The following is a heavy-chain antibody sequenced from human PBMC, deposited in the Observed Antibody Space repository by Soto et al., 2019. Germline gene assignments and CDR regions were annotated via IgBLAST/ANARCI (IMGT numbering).Heavy chain of an antibody. CDR3: ANKAGVLGYCSGGRCWGRDY. Sequence: EVQLLESGGGLVQPGGSLRLSCAASGFTFSSYAMSWVRQAPGKGLEWVSAISGSGGSTYYADSVKGRFTISRDNSKNTLYLQMNSLRAEDTAVYYCANKAGVLGYCSGGRCWGRDYWGQGTLVTVSS. CDR2: ISGSGGST. D-gene: IGHD2-15*01. CDR1: GFTFSSYA. V-gene: IGHV3-23*01. J-gene: IGHJ4*02.